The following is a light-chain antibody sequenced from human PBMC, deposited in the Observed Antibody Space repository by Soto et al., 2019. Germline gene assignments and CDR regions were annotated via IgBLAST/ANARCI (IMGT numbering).Light chain of an antibody. CDR1: QSVLYRSINKNY. V-gene: IGKV4-1*01. Sequence: DIVMTQSPESLAVSLGERATINCRSSQSVLYRSINKNYLAWYQQKPGQPPKLLIYWASTREPGVPDRFSGSVSGTTFTLTISSLQAGDVAVYYCQQYYSTPLTFGGGTKVEIK. CDR3: QQYYSTPLT. J-gene: IGKJ4*01. CDR2: WAS.